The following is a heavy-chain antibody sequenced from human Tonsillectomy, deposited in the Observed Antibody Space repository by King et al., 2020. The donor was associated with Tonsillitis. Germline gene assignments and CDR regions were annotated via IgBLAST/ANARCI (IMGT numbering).Heavy chain of an antibody. V-gene: IGHV3-30-3*01. CDR2: ISYDGSNK. CDR3: ARSVLYYYTTSCIDY. J-gene: IGHJ4*02. CDR1: GFTFSSNA. Sequence: VQLVESGGGVVQPGRSLRLSCAASGFTFSSNAMHRVRQAPGKGLEWVAVISYDGSNKYYADSVKGRFTISRDNSKNTLYLQMNSLRAEDTAVYYCARSVLYYYTTSCIDYWGQGTLVTVSS. D-gene: IGHD3-22*01.